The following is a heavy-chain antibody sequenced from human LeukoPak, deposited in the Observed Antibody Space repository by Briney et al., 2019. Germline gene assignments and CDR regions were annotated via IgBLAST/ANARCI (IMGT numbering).Heavy chain of an antibody. CDR2: IYHSGST. V-gene: IGHV4-30-2*01. CDR1: GGSISSGGYS. Sequence: SETLSLTCAVSGGSISSGGYSWSWIRQPPGKGLEWIGYIYHSGSTYYNPSLKSRVTISVDRSKNQFSLKLSSVTAADTAVYYCARGNYYDSSGYLRAFDIWGQGTMVTVSS. J-gene: IGHJ3*02. D-gene: IGHD3-22*01. CDR3: ARGNYYDSSGYLRAFDI.